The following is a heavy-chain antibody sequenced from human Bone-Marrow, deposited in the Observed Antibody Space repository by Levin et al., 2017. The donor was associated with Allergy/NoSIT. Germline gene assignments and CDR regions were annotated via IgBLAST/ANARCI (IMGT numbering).Heavy chain of an antibody. Sequence: GGSLRLSCAASGFTFSSYWMTWVRQAPGKGLEWVSTMKRDGSETYFMDSVKGRFTIYRDNAKNSLYLQMNDLTGEDTAVYYCARLQTSLRYFDYWGQGTLVTVSS. CDR3: ARLQTSLRYFDY. CDR1: GFTFSSYW. D-gene: IGHD5-24*01. CDR2: MKRDGSET. J-gene: IGHJ4*02. V-gene: IGHV3-7*02.